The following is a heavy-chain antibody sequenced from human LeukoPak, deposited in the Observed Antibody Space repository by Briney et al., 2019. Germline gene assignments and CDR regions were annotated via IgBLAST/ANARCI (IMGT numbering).Heavy chain of an antibody. J-gene: IGHJ4*02. CDR3: ARERLVPAASLNYFDY. CDR2: IYTSGST. Sequence: SETLSLTCTVSGGSISSYYWSWIRQPAGKGLEWIGRIYTSGSTNYNPSLKSRVTMSVDTPKNQFSLKLSSVTAADTAVYYCARERLVPAASLNYFDYWGQGTLVTVSS. V-gene: IGHV4-4*07. CDR1: GGSISSYY. D-gene: IGHD2-2*01.